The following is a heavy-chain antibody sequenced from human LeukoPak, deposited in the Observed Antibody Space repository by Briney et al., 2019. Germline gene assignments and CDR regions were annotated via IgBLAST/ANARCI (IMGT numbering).Heavy chain of an antibody. Sequence: ASVKVSCKASGGTFSSYAISWVRQAPGQGLEWMGWINPNSGGTNYAQKFQGRVTMTRDTSISTAYMELSRLRSDDTAVYYCARVDTAMDWGQGTLVTVSS. CDR3: ARVDTAMD. CDR1: GGTFSSYA. CDR2: INPNSGGT. D-gene: IGHD5-18*01. V-gene: IGHV1-2*02. J-gene: IGHJ4*02.